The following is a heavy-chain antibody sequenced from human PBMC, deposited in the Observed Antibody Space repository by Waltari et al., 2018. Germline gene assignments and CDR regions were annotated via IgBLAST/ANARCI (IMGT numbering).Heavy chain of an antibody. V-gene: IGHV1-18*01. CDR2: ISAYNGNT. Sequence: QVQLVQSGAEVKKPGASVKVSCKASGYTFTSYGISWVRQAPGQGLEWMGWISAYNGNTNYAQKLQGRVTMTEDTSTDTAYMELSSLRSEDTAVYYCATAPYSGSPVILRYWGQGTLVTVSS. D-gene: IGHD1-26*01. J-gene: IGHJ4*02. CDR1: GYTFTSYG. CDR3: ATAPYSGSPVILRY.